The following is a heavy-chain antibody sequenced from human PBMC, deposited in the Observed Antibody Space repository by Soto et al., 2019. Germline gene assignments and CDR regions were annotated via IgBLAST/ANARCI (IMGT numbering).Heavy chain of an antibody. CDR3: VRSSGWTGDF. V-gene: IGHV3-7*04. CDR1: GFTFSSRW. J-gene: IGHJ4*02. Sequence: EVQLVESGGGLVQPGGSLRLSCVASGFTFSSRWMNWVRHVPGKGLEWVANIKKDGSEIHYVDSVKGRFTISRDNAKNSLYLQMNSLRVEDTAVYHCVRSSGWTGDFWGQGILVTVSS. CDR2: IKKDGSEI. D-gene: IGHD3-10*01.